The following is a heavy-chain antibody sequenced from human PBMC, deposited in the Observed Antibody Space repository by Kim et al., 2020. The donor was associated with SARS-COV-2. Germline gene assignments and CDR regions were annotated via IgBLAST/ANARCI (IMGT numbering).Heavy chain of an antibody. D-gene: IGHD6-6*01. CDR3: ARDPGYSSSNFDY. J-gene: IGHJ4*02. V-gene: IGHV1-2*02. Sequence: YAQKFQGRVTMTRDTSISTAYMELSRLRSDDTAVYYCARDPGYSSSNFDYWGQGTLVTVSS.